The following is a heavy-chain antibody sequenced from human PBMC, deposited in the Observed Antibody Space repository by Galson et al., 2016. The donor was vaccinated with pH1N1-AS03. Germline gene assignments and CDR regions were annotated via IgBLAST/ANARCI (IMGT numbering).Heavy chain of an antibody. D-gene: IGHD3-10*01. CDR2: IKQDAAEK. J-gene: IGHJ3*01. Sequence: SLRLSCAASGLTFSTYWMSWVRQAPGKGLGWVANIKQDAAEKYYVDSVKGRFTISRDNAKKSLYLQMDSLRLEDTASYYCARFAWATSGDDAFDVWGQGTLVTVSS. CDR3: ARFAWATSGDDAFDV. CDR1: GLTFSTYW. V-gene: IGHV3-7*01.